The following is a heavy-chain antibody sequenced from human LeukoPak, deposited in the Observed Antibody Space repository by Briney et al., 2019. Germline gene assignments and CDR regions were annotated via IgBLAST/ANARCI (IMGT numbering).Heavy chain of an antibody. CDR2: ISSSSSYI. D-gene: IGHD3-16*01. V-gene: IGHV3-21*01. J-gene: IGHJ3*02. CDR1: GFTVSSYY. Sequence: GGSLRLSCAVSGFTVSSYYMSWVRQAPGKGLEWVSSISSSSSYIYYADSVKGRFTISRDNAKNSLYLQMNSLRAEDTAVYYCARETEGAAFDIWGQGTMVTVSS. CDR3: ARETEGAAFDI.